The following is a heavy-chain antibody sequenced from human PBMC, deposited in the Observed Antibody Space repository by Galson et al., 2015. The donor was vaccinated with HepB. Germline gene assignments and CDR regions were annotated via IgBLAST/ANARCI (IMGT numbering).Heavy chain of an antibody. V-gene: IGHV1-69*01. Sequence: SCKASGGTFSSYAISWVRPAPGQGLEWMGGIIPIFGTANYAQKFQGRVTITADESTSTAYMELSSLRSEDTAVYYCALHHFRESRYCSSTSCALDYWGQGTLVTVSS. CDR2: IIPIFGTA. CDR1: GGTFSSYA. D-gene: IGHD2-2*01. J-gene: IGHJ4*02. CDR3: ALHHFRESRYCSSTSCALDY.